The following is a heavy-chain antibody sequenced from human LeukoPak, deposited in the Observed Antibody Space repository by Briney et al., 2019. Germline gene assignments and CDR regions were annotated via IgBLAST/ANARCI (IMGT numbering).Heavy chain of an antibody. CDR2: INSDGSST. V-gene: IGHV3-74*01. Sequence: PGGSLRLSCAASGFTFSSYWMHWVRQAPGKGLVWVSRINSDGSSTNSADSVKGRFTISRDNAKNTLYLQMNSLRVEDTAVHYCARGRVAASNYYFDYWGQGTLVTVSS. CDR3: ARGRVAASNYYFDY. J-gene: IGHJ4*02. CDR1: GFTFSSYW. D-gene: IGHD1-26*01.